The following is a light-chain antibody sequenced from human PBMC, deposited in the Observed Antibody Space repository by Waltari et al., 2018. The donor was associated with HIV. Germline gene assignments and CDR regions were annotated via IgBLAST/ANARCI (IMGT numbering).Light chain of an antibody. V-gene: IGLV2-8*01. Sequence: QSALTQPPSASGSPGQAVTISCTGTSSDGGAYHYDYCYQPHPGKAPKLMISEVNKRPSGVPDRFSGSKSGNTASLTVSGLQAEDEADYYCTSYAGNNLVFGGGTKMTVL. CDR3: TSYAGNNLV. CDR2: EVN. CDR1: SSDGGAYHY. J-gene: IGLJ2*01.